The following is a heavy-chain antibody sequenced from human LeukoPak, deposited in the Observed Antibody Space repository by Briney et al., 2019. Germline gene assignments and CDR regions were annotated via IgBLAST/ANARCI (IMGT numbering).Heavy chain of an antibody. D-gene: IGHD6-19*01. V-gene: IGHV3-23*01. CDR3: AKLLAVTNSYYFNY. Sequence: GWSLRLPCASSGFTFSCYAMSWLRPAAGKGVARVSTISGSGSGGSTYYADSVRGRFTIYRDNSKDTLFLQMHSVRAEDTALYYCAKLLAVTNSYYFNYWGQGTLVTVSS. CDR2: ISGSGSGGST. J-gene: IGHJ4*02. CDR1: GFTFSCYA.